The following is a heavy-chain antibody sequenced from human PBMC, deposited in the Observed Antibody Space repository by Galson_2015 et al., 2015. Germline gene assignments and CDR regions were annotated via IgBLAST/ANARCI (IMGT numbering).Heavy chain of an antibody. CDR2: ISGSGGST. D-gene: IGHD3-3*01. CDR1: GFTFSSYA. V-gene: IGHV3-23*01. Sequence: SLRLSCAASGFTFSSYAMSWVRQAPGKGLEWVSAISGSGGSTYYADSVKGRFTISRDNSKNTLYLQMNSLRAEDTAVYYCAKDRPLYYDFWSGPEYFDCWSQGTLVTVSS. CDR3: AKDRPLYYDFWSGPEYFDC. J-gene: IGHJ4*02.